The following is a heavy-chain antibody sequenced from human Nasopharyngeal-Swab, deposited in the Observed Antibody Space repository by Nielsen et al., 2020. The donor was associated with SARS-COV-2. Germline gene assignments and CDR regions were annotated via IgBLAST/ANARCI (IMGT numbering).Heavy chain of an antibody. J-gene: IGHJ3*02. CDR3: ARGPRLLRFLERLFSLDAFDI. V-gene: IGHV3-33*01. Sequence: GESLKISCAASGFTFSSYGMHWVRQAPGKGLEWVAVIWYDGSNKYYADSVKGRFTISRDNSKNTLYLHMNSLRAEDTAVYYCARGPRLLRFLERLFSLDAFDIWGQGTMVTVSS. CDR1: GFTFSSYG. CDR2: IWYDGSNK. D-gene: IGHD3-3*01.